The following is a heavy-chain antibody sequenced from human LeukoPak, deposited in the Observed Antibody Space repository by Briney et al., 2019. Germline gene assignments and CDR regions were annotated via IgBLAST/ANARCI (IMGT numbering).Heavy chain of an antibody. V-gene: IGHV3-15*01. D-gene: IGHD3-16*01. CDR2: IKEKTDGGTT. Sequence: PGGSLRLSCAASGVTVRNVWMTWVRQASGEGLEWVGRIKEKTDGGTTDYAAPVKGRFTISRDDSKNTLYLQMNSLKTDDTAVYYCTSTLGYWGQGTLVTVSS. J-gene: IGHJ4*02. CDR3: TSTLGY. CDR1: GVTVRNVW.